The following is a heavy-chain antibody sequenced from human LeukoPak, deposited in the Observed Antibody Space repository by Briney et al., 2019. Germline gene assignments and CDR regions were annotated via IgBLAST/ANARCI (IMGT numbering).Heavy chain of an antibody. D-gene: IGHD5-12*01. Sequence: GGSLRLSCAASGFAVSGNYMNWVRQAPGKGLEWLSVFYSSGSTDYADSVKGRFTMSRDNSKNTLYLQMNSLRAEDTAVYYCARGRGYSGYDESYPFDYWGQGTLVTVSS. CDR2: FYSSGST. J-gene: IGHJ4*02. CDR3: ARGRGYSGYDESYPFDY. V-gene: IGHV3-66*01. CDR1: GFAVSGNY.